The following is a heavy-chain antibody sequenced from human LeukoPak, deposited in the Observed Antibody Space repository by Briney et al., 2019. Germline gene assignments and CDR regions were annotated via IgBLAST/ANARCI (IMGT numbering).Heavy chain of an antibody. J-gene: IGHJ4*02. D-gene: IGHD6-19*01. CDR2: MNPNSGNT. CDR1: GYTLTSYD. Sequence: ASVKVSCKASGYTLTSYDINWVRQATGQGLEWMGWMNPNSGNTGYAQKFQGRVTMTRNTSISTAYMELSSLRSEDTAVYYCAKGDSSGWSLDYWGQGTLVTVSS. CDR3: AKGDSSGWSLDY. V-gene: IGHV1-8*01.